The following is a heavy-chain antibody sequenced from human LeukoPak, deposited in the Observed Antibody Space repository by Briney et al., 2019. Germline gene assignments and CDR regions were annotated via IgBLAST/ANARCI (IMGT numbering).Heavy chain of an antibody. CDR3: ARGRITMIVVVHYWYFDL. V-gene: IGHV4-34*01. CDR1: GGSFSGYY. CDR2: INHSGST. J-gene: IGHJ2*01. D-gene: IGHD3-22*01. Sequence: SETLSFTCAVYGGSFSGYYWSWIRQPPGKGLEWIGEINHSGSTNYNPSLKSRVTISVDTSKNQFSLKLSSVTAADTAVYYCARGRITMIVVVHYWYFDLWGRGTLVTVSS.